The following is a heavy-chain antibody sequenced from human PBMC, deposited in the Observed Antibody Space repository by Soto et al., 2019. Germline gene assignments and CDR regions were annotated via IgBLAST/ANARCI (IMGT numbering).Heavy chain of an antibody. D-gene: IGHD3-10*01. CDR2: ISYDGRNK. V-gene: IGHV3-30*03. CDR1: GFTFSSYG. J-gene: IGHJ6*02. Sequence: QVQLVESGGGVVQPGRSLRLSCAASGFTFSSYGMHWVRQAPGKGLEWVAVISYDGRNKYYADSVKGRFTISRDNSKNTLYMQMNSLRAEDTAVYYCARGDEYYYGSGSGGMDVWGQGTTVTVSS. CDR3: ARGDEYYYGSGSGGMDV.